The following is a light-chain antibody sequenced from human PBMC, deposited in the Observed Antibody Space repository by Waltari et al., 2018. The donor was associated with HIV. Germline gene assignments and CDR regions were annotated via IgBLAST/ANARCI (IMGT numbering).Light chain of an antibody. CDR2: DVN. CDR3: CSNAGSHVV. V-gene: IGLV2-11*01. J-gene: IGLJ2*01. Sequence: QSALTQPRSVSGSPGQSVTISCTGISSDLGRYNYVSWYQQDPRKAPKLMLFDVNKRPSGVPARFSGSKSGNTASLTISGLQAEDEADYYCCSNAGSHVVFGGGTKVTVL. CDR1: SSDLGRYNY.